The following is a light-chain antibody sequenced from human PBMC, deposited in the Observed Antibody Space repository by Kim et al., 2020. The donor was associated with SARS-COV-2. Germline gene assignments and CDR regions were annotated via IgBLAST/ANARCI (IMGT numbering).Light chain of an antibody. J-gene: IGKJ5*01. CDR2: TAS. CDR3: QQSNSVPIT. V-gene: IGKV1D-12*01. CDR1: QSISTW. Sequence: VGDRVTITCRASQSISTWLAWYQQKPGKAPNLLIYTASILQNGVPSRFSGSGSGTEFSLTISSLQPEDSATYYCQQSNSVPITFGQGTRLEIK.